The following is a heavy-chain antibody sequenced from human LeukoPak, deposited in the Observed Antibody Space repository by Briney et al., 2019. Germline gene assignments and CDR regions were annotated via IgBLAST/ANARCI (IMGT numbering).Heavy chain of an antibody. CDR3: ARGGGGTMVRGV. D-gene: IGHD3-10*01. CDR2: INSDGSST. V-gene: IGHV3-74*01. Sequence: GGSLRLSCVASGFTFSSYWMHWVRQDPRKGLVWVSRINSDGSSTSYADSVEGRFTISRDNAKNTLYLQMNSLRAEDTAVYYCARGGGGTMVRGVWGQGTLVTVSS. J-gene: IGHJ4*02. CDR1: GFTFSSYW.